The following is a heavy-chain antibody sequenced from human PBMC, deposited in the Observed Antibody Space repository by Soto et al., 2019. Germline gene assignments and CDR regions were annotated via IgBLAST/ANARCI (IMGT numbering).Heavy chain of an antibody. CDR3: ARTVHWGSGWYFDL. D-gene: IGHD7-27*01. J-gene: IGHJ2*01. CDR2: INPNSGGT. Sequence: ASVKVSCKASGYTFTGYYMHWVRQAPGQGLEWMGWINPNSGGTNYAQKFQGWVTMTRDTSISTAYMELSRLRSDDTAVYYCARTVHWGSGWYFDLWGRGTLVTVSS. V-gene: IGHV1-2*04. CDR1: GYTFTGYY.